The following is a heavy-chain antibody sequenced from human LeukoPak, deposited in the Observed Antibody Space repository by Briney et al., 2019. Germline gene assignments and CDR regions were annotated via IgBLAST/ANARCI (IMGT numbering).Heavy chain of an antibody. J-gene: IGHJ4*02. V-gene: IGHV1-46*01. CDR1: GYTFTSYY. D-gene: IGHD6-13*01. CDR2: INPSGGST. Sequence: ASVKVSCKASGYTFTSYYMHWVRQSPGQGLEWMGIINPSGGSTSYAQKFQGRVTMTRDTSTSTVYMELSSLRSEDTAVYYCARSSSSWFFDYWGQGTLVTVSS. CDR3: ARSSSSWFFDY.